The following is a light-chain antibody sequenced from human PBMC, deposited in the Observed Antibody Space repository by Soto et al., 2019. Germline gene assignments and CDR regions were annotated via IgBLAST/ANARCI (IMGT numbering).Light chain of an antibody. Sequence: DIPMTQSPSSLSASVGDRVTITCRASQGISSYLAWYQQKPGKVPKLLIYAASTLQGGIPSRFSGSGSGTDFTLTISSLQPEDVATYYCQKHNSAPFTFGPGTKVDIK. J-gene: IGKJ3*01. CDR2: AAS. CDR3: QKHNSAPFT. CDR1: QGISSY. V-gene: IGKV1-27*01.